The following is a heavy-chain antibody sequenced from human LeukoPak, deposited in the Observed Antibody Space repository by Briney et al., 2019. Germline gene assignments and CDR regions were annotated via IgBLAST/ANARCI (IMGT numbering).Heavy chain of an antibody. Sequence: SETLSLTCTVSGGSISSSSYSWDWIRQPPGKGLEWIGSIYYSGSTNYNPSLKSRVTISVDTSKNQFSLKLSSVTAADTAVYYCARVGGTNYYYYGMDVWGQGTTVTVSS. J-gene: IGHJ6*02. CDR3: ARVGGTNYYYYGMDV. V-gene: IGHV4-39*07. CDR1: GGSISSSSYS. CDR2: IYYSGST. D-gene: IGHD1-26*01.